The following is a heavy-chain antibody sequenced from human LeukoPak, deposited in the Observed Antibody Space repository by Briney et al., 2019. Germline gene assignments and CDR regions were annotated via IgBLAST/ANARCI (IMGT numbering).Heavy chain of an antibody. CDR1: GYSISSGYY. CDR2: IYHSGST. D-gene: IGHD6-13*01. J-gene: IGHJ4*02. Sequence: SETLSLTCTVSGYSISSGYYWGWIRQPPGKGLEWIESIYHSGSTNYNPSLKSRVTMSVDTSKNQFSLKLSSVTAADTAVYYCARDSWYSSSWYLDYWGQGTLVTVSS. V-gene: IGHV4-38-2*02. CDR3: ARDSWYSSSWYLDY.